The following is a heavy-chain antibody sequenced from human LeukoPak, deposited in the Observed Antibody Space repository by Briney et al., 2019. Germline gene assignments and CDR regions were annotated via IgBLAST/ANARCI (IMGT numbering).Heavy chain of an antibody. D-gene: IGHD6-13*01. V-gene: IGHV3-7*01. J-gene: IGHJ4*02. Sequence: GGSLRLSCAVSGFTFSTYWMSWVRQAPGKGLEWVANMKEDGSEKYYVGSVKGRFTISRDNAKNSLYLQMNSLRAEDTAVYYCARGGGSSSLRDFDYWGQGTLVTVSS. CDR1: GFTFSTYW. CDR3: ARGGGSSSLRDFDY. CDR2: MKEDGSEK.